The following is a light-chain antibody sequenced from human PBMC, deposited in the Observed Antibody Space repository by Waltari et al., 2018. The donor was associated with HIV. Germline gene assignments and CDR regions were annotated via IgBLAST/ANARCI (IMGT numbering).Light chain of an antibody. CDR2: EVS. CDR3: SSYTSSNLF. J-gene: IGLJ2*01. CDR1: SSDVGSYNR. Sequence: QSALTQPPSVSGSPGQSVTISCTGSSSDVGSYNRVSWYQQPPGTAPKLMIYEVSNRPSGVPDRFSGSKSGNTASLIISGLQAEDEADYYCSSYTSSNLFFGGGTKLTVL. V-gene: IGLV2-18*02.